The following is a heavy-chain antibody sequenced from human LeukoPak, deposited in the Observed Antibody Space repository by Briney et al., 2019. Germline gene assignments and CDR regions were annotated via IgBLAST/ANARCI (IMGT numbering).Heavy chain of an antibody. CDR2: ISSSATYI. CDR1: AFTFSNYN. J-gene: IGHJ4*02. Sequence: GGSLRLSCAASAFTFSNYNMIWVRQAPGKGLEWVSSISSSATYIYYADSVKGRFTISRDDAKHSLFLQMNSLRAEDTAVYYCASYGSGRYYFDYWGQGTLVTVSS. V-gene: IGHV3-21*04. D-gene: IGHD3-10*01. CDR3: ASYGSGRYYFDY.